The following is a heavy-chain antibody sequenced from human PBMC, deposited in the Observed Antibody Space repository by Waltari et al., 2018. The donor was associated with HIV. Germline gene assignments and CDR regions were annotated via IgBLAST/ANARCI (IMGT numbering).Heavy chain of an antibody. D-gene: IGHD5-12*01. CDR2: IYYIVGP. J-gene: IGHJ6*02. CDR3: ATWYSGYEYYYYYGMDV. V-gene: IGHV4-31*03. Sequence: QVQLQESGPGLVKPSQTLSLTCTVSGGSISSGGYYWSWIRQHPGKGLEWIGYIYYIVGPYYIPSLKSRVTIAVDTSKNQFSLKLSSVTAADTAVYYCATWYSGYEYYYYYGMDVWGQGTTVTVSS. CDR1: GGSISSGGYY.